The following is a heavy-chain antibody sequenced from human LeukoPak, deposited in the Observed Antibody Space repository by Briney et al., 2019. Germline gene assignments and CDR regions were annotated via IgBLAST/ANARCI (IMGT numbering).Heavy chain of an antibody. CDR3: AGRVGYCSGGSCYRDY. Sequence: EASETLSLTCAVYGGSFSGYYWSWIRQPPGKGLEWIGEVNHSGSTNYNPSLKSRVTISVDTSKNQFSLKLSSVTAADTAVYYCAGRVGYCSGGSCYRDYWGQGTLVTVSS. CDR2: VNHSGST. V-gene: IGHV4-34*01. J-gene: IGHJ4*02. CDR1: GGSFSGYY. D-gene: IGHD2-15*01.